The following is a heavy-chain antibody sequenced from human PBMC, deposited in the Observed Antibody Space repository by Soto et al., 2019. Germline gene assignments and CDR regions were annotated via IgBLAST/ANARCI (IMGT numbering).Heavy chain of an antibody. V-gene: IGHV4-61*01. D-gene: IGHD3-10*01. Sequence: SETLSLTCTVSGGSVSSGSYYWSWIRQPPGKGLEWIGYIYYSGSTNYNPSLKSRVTISVDTSKNQFSLKLSSVTAADTAVYFCAGGGGYYGSGSPMVFDYWGQGTLVTVSS. CDR2: IYYSGST. J-gene: IGHJ4*02. CDR1: GGSVSSGSYY. CDR3: AGGGGYYGSGSPMVFDY.